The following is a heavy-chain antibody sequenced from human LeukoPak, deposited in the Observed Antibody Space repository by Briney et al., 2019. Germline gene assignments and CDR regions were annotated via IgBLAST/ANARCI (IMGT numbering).Heavy chain of an antibody. V-gene: IGHV4-38-2*02. CDR3: ARAFSTYYYYYYMDV. CDR1: GYSISIGYY. D-gene: IGHD2-2*01. CDR2: IYYSGST. J-gene: IGHJ6*03. Sequence: PSETLSLTCTVSGYSISIGYYWGWIRQPPGKGLEWIGSIYYSGSTYYNPSLKSRVTISVDTSKNQFSLKLSSVTAADTAVYYCARAFSTYYYYYYMDVWGKGTTVTVSS.